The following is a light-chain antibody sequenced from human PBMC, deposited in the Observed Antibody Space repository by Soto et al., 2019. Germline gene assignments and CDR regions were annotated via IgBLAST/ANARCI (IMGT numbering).Light chain of an antibody. V-gene: IGKV1-5*03. CDR2: KAS. Sequence: DIQMTQSPSTLSASVGDSVTITCRASQSISSWLAWYQQKPGKAPKLLIYKASNLESGVPSRFSGSGSGTEFTLTISSLQPDDFATYFCQQYNTSPLTFGGGTKVEIK. J-gene: IGKJ4*01. CDR3: QQYNTSPLT. CDR1: QSISSW.